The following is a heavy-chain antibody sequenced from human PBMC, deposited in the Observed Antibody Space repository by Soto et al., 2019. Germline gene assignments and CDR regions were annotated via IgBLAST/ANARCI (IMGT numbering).Heavy chain of an antibody. Sequence: SETLSLTCTVSGGSVSSDTHYWSWIRQPPGKRLEWIGLIYSSGSTNYNPSLKSRVTMSVDTSKNQFSLKLRSVIVADTAVYHCARFVRSCSGTTCYTRADVGGQGTTVPVS. CDR1: GGSVSSDTHY. D-gene: IGHD2-2*02. CDR3: ARFVRSCSGTTCYTRADV. CDR2: IYSSGST. V-gene: IGHV4-61*01. J-gene: IGHJ6*02.